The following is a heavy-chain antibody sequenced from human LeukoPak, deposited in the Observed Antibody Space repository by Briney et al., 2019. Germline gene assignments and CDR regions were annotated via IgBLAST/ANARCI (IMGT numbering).Heavy chain of an antibody. J-gene: IGHJ4*02. V-gene: IGHV3-30*04. CDR3: AKDSGIYPKYYFDS. CDR1: GFTFSTYA. D-gene: IGHD2-15*01. Sequence: GGSLRLSCAASGFTFSTYAMHWVRQAPGKGLEWVSVISCCGRDKKDADSVKGRFTISRDNSKNTLYLQMNSLRVEDSAVYYCAKDSGIYPKYYFDSWGQGTLVTVSS. CDR2: ISCCGRDK.